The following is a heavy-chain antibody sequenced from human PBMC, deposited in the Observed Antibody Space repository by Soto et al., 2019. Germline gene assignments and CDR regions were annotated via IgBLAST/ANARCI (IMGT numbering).Heavy chain of an antibody. Sequence: ASVKVSCKASGYPFSDNQIHWLRRAPGQGLEWMGRINPKSDDTNYAQKFQGRVTMTRDTSIDTAYLELTGLTSDDTATYYCAREGTVRGVIITRHWFDPWGQGTLVTVSS. J-gene: IGHJ5*02. V-gene: IGHV1-2*02. CDR2: INPKSDDT. D-gene: IGHD3-10*01. CDR1: GYPFSDNQ. CDR3: AREGTVRGVIITRHWFDP.